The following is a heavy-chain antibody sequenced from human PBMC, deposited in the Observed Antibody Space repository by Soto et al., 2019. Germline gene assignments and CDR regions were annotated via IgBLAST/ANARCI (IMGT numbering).Heavy chain of an antibody. CDR1: GFTFSTHA. CDR2: FSGSGGNI. CDR3: AKDPPWTVGPLAMDV. V-gene: IGHV3-23*01. J-gene: IGHJ6*02. Sequence: QPGGSLRLSCFASGFTFSTHAMSWVRQAPGKGLEWVSTFSGSGGNIYYAESVKGRLTISRDDSKNTLYLHMNSLRVEDTAVYYCAKDPPWTVGPLAMDVWGQGTTVTVSS. D-gene: IGHD3-3*01.